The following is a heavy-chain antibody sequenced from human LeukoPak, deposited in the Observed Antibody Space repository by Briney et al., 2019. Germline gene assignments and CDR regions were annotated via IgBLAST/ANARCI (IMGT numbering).Heavy chain of an antibody. CDR3: AKVGIAAAVISWFDP. CDR1: GFTFSSYG. J-gene: IGHJ5*02. D-gene: IGHD6-13*01. CDR2: IRYDGSNK. V-gene: IGHV3-30*02. Sequence: PGGSLRLSCAASGFTFSSYGMHWVRQAPGKGLEWVAFIRYDGSNKYYADSVKGRFTISRDNSKNTLYLQMNSLRAEDTAVYYCAKVGIAAAVISWFDPWGQGTLVTVSS.